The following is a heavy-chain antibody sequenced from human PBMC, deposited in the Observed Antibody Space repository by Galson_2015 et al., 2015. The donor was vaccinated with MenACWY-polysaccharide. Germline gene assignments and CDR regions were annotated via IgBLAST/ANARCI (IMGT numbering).Heavy chain of an antibody. CDR3: AREGDKDSSGHDAFDT. D-gene: IGHD3-22*01. CDR2: IYSGGST. Sequence: SLRLSCAASGFTVSSNYMSWVRQAPGKGLEWVSVIYSGGSTYYADSVKGRFTISRDNSKNTLYLQMNSLRAEDTAVYYCAREGDKDSSGHDAFDTRGQGPLVTVSS. J-gene: IGHJ3*02. CDR1: GFTVSSNY. V-gene: IGHV3-53*01.